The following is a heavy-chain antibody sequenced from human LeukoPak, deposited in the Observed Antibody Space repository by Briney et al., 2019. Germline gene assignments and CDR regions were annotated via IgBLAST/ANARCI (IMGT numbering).Heavy chain of an antibody. CDR3: ARDRCSSTSCYTLYY. J-gene: IGHJ4*02. CDR2: ISYDGSNK. Sequence: GGSLRLSCAASGFTFSSYAMHWVRQAPGKGLEWVAVISYDGSNKYYADSVKGRFTISRDNSKNTPYLQMNSLRAEDTAVYYCARDRCSSTSCYTLYYWGQGTLVTVSS. CDR1: GFTFSSYA. D-gene: IGHD2-2*02. V-gene: IGHV3-30-3*01.